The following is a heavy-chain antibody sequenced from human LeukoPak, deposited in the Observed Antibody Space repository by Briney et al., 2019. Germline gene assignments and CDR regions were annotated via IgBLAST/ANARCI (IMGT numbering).Heavy chain of an antibody. D-gene: IGHD6-13*01. CDR2: IYPGDSDT. CDR3: ARESNRSSWRYDAFDI. CDR1: GYRFTSYW. V-gene: IGHV5-51*01. Sequence: GESLKISCKGSGYRFTSYWIGWVRQMPGKGLEWMGIIYPGDSDTRESPSFQGQVTISADKAISTAYLQGSSLKASDTAMYYCARESNRSSWRYDAFDIWGQGTMVTVSS. J-gene: IGHJ3*02.